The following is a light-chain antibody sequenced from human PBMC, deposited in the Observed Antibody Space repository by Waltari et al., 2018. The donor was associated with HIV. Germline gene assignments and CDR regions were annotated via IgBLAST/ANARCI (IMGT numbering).Light chain of an antibody. CDR1: QVISNS. CDR2: DAS. CDR3: QQYYNIPRT. J-gene: IGKJ2*01. Sequence: DIQMTQSPSSLSASVGDRVTITCRASQVISNSLAWYQQKPGKAPKPLVYDASRLESGVPSRISGSGGGTDFTLTITTLQPEDFATYFCQQYYNIPRTFGQGTEVEV. V-gene: IGKV1-NL1*01.